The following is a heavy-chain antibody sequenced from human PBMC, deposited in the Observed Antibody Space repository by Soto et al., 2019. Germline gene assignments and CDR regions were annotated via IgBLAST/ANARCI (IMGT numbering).Heavy chain of an antibody. Sequence: PGGSLRLSCAASGFTCISYAMSLVRQAPEKGLEWVSAISGSGGSTYYADSVKGRFTISRDNSKNTLYLQMNSLRAEDTAVYCCAKAVRGRPYYYGMDVWGQGTTVTVSS. CDR1: GFTCISYA. J-gene: IGHJ6*02. CDR3: AKAVRGRPYYYGMDV. V-gene: IGHV3-23*01. CDR2: ISGSGGST.